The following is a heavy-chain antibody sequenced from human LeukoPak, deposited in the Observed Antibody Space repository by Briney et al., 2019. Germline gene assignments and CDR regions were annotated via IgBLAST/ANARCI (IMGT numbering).Heavy chain of an antibody. D-gene: IGHD2-2*02. CDR2: IYYSGST. Sequence: PSETLSLTCTVSGGSISSYYWSWIRQPPGKGLEWIGYIYYSGSTNYNPSLKSRVTISEDTSKNQFSLKLSSVTAADTAVYYCARAVVPAAIIDYWGQGTLVTVSS. CDR3: ARAVVPAAIIDY. J-gene: IGHJ4*02. V-gene: IGHV4-59*01. CDR1: GGSISSYY.